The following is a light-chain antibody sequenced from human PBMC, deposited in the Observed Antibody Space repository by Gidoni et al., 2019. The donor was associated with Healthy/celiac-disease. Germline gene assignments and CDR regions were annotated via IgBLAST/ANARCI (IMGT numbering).Light chain of an antibody. J-gene: IGKJ1*01. CDR2: GAS. V-gene: IGKV3-20*01. CDR3: QQYGSTRWT. CDR1: QSVSSNY. Sequence: EIVFPHSPGTLSLSPGERATLSCSASQSVSSNYLAWYQQKPGQAPRLLIYGASSRATGIPDRFSGSGSGTDFTLTISSLEPEDFAVYYCQQYGSTRWTFGQGTKVEIK.